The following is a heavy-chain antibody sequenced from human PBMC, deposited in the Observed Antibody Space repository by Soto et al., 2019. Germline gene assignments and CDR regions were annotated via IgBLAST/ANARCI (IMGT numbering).Heavy chain of an antibody. Sequence: QVQLVQSGAEVKKPGSSVKVSCKASGDTFSRYAISWVRQAPGQGLEWMGGIIPTFGTPNYAQKFQGRVTIIADESTSTVYVEVSSLTSEDTAMYYCARVAYGDYGVDVWGQGTTVTVSS. CDR3: ARVAYGDYGVDV. D-gene: IGHD4-17*01. CDR2: IIPTFGTP. CDR1: GDTFSRYA. V-gene: IGHV1-69*01. J-gene: IGHJ6*02.